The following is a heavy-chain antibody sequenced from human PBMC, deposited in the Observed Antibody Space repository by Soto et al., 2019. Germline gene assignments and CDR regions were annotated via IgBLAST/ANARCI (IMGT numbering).Heavy chain of an antibody. CDR3: AKDTGAGRPNYYYYYMDV. V-gene: IGHV1-46*03. J-gene: IGHJ6*03. CDR1: GYTFTSYY. CDR2: INASGGST. Sequence: ASVKVSCKASGYTFTSYYMHWVRQAPGQGLEWMGIINASGGSTSYAQKFQGRVTMTRDTSTSTVYMELSSLRSEDTAVYYCAKDTGAGRPNYYYYYMDVWGKGTTVTVSS. D-gene: IGHD4-4*01.